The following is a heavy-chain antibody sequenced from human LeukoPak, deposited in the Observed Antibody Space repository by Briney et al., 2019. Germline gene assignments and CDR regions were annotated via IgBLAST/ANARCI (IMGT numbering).Heavy chain of an antibody. CDR1: GFTFSSYG. CDR3: VRDKNGWAGDY. Sequence: PGGSLRLSCAASGFTFSSYGMHWIRQAPGKGLEWVAFIRNDGSIIYNADSVKGRFTISRDNSKNTLYLQMNSLRAEDTAIYYCVRDKNGWAGDYWGQGTLVTVSS. CDR2: IRNDGSII. V-gene: IGHV3-30*02. J-gene: IGHJ4*02. D-gene: IGHD6-19*01.